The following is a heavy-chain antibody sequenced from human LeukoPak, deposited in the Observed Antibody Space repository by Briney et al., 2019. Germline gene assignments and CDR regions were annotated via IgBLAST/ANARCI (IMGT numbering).Heavy chain of an antibody. CDR2: ISGSSSFI. J-gene: IGHJ4*02. CDR3: ARVPADY. V-gene: IGHV3-21*01. Sequence: GGSLRLSCAASGFTFSSYSMNWVRQAPGKGLEWVSSISGSSSFIYYADSVKGRFTISRDNAKNSLYLQMNSLRAEDTAVYYCARVPADYWGQGTLVTVSS. CDR1: GFTFSSYS.